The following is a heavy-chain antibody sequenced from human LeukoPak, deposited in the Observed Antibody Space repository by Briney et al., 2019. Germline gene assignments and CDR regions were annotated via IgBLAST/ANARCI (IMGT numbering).Heavy chain of an antibody. CDR3: ARHEGSGSGSYYKDDAFDI. V-gene: IGHV4-61*05. CDR2: IYYSGST. CDR1: GGSISSSSYY. D-gene: IGHD3-10*01. J-gene: IGHJ3*02. Sequence: SETLSLTCTVSGGSISSSSYYWGWIRQPPGKGLEWIGYIYYSGSTNYNPSLKSRVTISVDTSKNQFSLKLSSVTAADTAVYYCARHEGSGSGSYYKDDAFDIWGQGTMVTVSS.